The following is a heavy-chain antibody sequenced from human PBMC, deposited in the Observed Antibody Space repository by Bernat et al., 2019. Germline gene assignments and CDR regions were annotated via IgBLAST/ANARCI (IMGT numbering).Heavy chain of an antibody. CDR2: ISIDGNKK. Sequence: QVQLVESGGGVVQPGRSLRLSCAASGFTINRYAMHWVRQAPGKGLEWVAVISIDGNKKHYAESVEGRFPISRDSSKNTLYLQMNSLRVEDTAVYYCAKEGEGNNWSSFGIWGQGKMVTVSS. J-gene: IGHJ3*02. CDR1: GFTINRYA. V-gene: IGHV3-30*18. D-gene: IGHD1-1*01. CDR3: AKEGEGNNWSSFGI.